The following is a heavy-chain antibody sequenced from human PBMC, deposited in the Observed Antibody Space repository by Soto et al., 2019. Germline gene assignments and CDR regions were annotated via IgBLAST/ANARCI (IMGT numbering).Heavy chain of an antibody. V-gene: IGHV3-7*01. J-gene: IGHJ6*02. D-gene: IGHD5-12*01. CDR1: GFTFSSSW. CDR2: IKEDGSEK. Sequence: GGSLRLSCAASGFTFSSSWMTWVRQAPGKGLAWVANIKEDGSEKYYVDSVKGRFTISRDNTNESLYLQMNSLRAEDTTVYYCARDPAPVGYRGLDVWGQGTTVTVSS. CDR3: ARDPAPVGYRGLDV.